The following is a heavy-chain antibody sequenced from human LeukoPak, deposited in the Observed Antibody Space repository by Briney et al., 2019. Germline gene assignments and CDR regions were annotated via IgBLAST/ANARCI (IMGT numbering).Heavy chain of an antibody. J-gene: IGHJ5*02. CDR3: GSYGYCSGGSCYRWFDP. Sequence: GGSLTLSCAASGFTYSDYEMIWVRQAAGRGLEWLSYISSSDGTIYYADSVKGRFTISRDNAENSLYLQMNSLRAEDTGLYYCGSYGYCSGGSCYRWFDPWGQGTLVTVSS. V-gene: IGHV3-48*03. D-gene: IGHD2-15*01. CDR1: GFTYSDYE. CDR2: ISSSDGTI.